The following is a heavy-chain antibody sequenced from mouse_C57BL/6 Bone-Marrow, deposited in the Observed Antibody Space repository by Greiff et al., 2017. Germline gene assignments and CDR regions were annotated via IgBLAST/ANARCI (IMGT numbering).Heavy chain of an antibody. CDR1: GYTFTSYW. D-gene: IGHD1-1*01. CDR2: IDPSDSYT. Sequence: QVQLQQPGAELVRPGTSVKLSCKASGYTFTSYWMHWVKQRPGQGLEWIGVIDPSDSYTNYNQKFKGEATLTVDTSSSTAYMQHSSLTSEDSAVYYCARWHYYGSSYDFDYWGQGTTLTVSS. CDR3: ARWHYYGSSYDFDY. V-gene: IGHV1-59*01. J-gene: IGHJ2*01.